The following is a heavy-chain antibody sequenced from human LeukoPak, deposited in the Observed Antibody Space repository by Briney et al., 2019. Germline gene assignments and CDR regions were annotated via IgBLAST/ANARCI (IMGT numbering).Heavy chain of an antibody. V-gene: IGHV3-7*05. CDR1: GFTFSNYW. CDR3: TRVRVSSYYGMDI. Sequence: GGSLRLSCAASGFTFSNYWMSWVRQAPGKGLEWVANINQDESEKYHVDSVKGRFTISRDNAKNSLYLQMNSLRAEDTAAYYCTRVRVSSYYGMDIWGQGTTVTVSS. J-gene: IGHJ6*02. CDR2: INQDESEK. D-gene: IGHD2/OR15-2a*01.